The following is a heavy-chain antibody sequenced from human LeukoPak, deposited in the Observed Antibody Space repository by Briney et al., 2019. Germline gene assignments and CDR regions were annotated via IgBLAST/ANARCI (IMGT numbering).Heavy chain of an antibody. V-gene: IGHV1-3*01. CDR2: INAGNGNT. J-gene: IGHJ4*02. D-gene: IGHD6-19*01. CDR1: GYTFTSYA. CDR3: ARWTEQWLFDY. Sequence: ASVKVSCKASGYTFTSYAMHWVRQAPGQRLEWMGWINAGNGNTKYSQKFQGRVTITRDTSASTTYMELSSLRSEDTAVYYCARWTEQWLFDYWGQGTLVTVSS.